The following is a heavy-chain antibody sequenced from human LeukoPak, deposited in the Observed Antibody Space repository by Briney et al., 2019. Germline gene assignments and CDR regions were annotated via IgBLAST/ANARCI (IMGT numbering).Heavy chain of an antibody. D-gene: IGHD3-22*01. Sequence: ASETLSLTCTVSGGSISSYYWSWIRQPPGKGLEWIGHIYGSGSTYYNPSLKSRVTISVDTSKNQFSLKLSSVTAADTAVYYCARADLLPHGMDVWGQGTTVTVSS. CDR3: ARADLLPHGMDV. J-gene: IGHJ6*02. CDR1: GGSISSYY. CDR2: IYGSGST. V-gene: IGHV4-59*01.